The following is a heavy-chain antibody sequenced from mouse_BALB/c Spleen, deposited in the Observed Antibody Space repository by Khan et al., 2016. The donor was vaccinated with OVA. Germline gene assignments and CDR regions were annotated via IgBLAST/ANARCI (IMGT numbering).Heavy chain of an antibody. CDR2: IYPGGGYT. D-gene: IGHD3-1*01. CDR3: ARRGAARDSWDSFDY. Sequence: QVQLKQSGADLVRPGTSVKMSCKAAGYTFTNYWIGWVKQRPGHGLEWIGDIYPGGGYTNYNEKFKGKATLTADTSSSTAYMQLNSLTSGDSVIXYCARRGAARDSWDSFDYWGQGTTLTVSS. CDR1: GYTFTNYW. J-gene: IGHJ2*01. V-gene: IGHV1-63*02.